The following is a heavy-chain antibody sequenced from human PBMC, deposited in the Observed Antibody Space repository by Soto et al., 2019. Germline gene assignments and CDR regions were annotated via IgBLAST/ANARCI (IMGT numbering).Heavy chain of an antibody. CDR3: APPSLSTGGYSSFDS. CDR2: VTYSGANT. D-gene: IGHD1-26*01. CDR1: GFTFGSYA. V-gene: IGHV3-23*01. J-gene: IGHJ4*02. Sequence: EVQLLESGGGLVQPGGSLRLSCAASGFTFGSYAMSWVRQAPGKGLEWVSLVTYSGANTYYAGSVTGRFTISRDNSRNTLYLQMSSLRVEATAVYYCAPPSLSTGGYSSFDSWGRGTLVTVSS.